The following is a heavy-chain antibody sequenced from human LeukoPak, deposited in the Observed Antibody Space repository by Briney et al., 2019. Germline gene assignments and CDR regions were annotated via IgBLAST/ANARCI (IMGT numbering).Heavy chain of an antibody. CDR2: INHSGST. CDR1: GGSFSGYY. J-gene: IGHJ4*02. Sequence: PSETLSLTCAVYGGSFSGYYWSWLRQPPGKGLEWIGEINHSGSTNYNPSLKSRVTISVDTSKNQFSLKLSTVTAADTAVYYCARRPWFLRLAVFDYWVRGTRATVSS. D-gene: IGHD2/OR15-2a*01. V-gene: IGHV4-34*01. CDR3: ARRPWFLRLAVFDY.